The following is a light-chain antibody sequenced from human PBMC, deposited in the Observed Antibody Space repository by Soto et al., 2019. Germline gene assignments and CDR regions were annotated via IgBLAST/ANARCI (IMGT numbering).Light chain of an antibody. CDR2: EGN. Sequence: QSVLTQPASVSGSPGESITISCTGTSSDVGTYNLVTWYQQHPGRVPKLILYEGNKRPSGVSSRFSASKSGNTASLTISGLQAEDEADYFCCSYAPSRTLLFGGGTKLPS. V-gene: IGLV2-23*01. CDR3: CSYAPSRTLL. CDR1: SSDVGTYNL. J-gene: IGLJ2*01.